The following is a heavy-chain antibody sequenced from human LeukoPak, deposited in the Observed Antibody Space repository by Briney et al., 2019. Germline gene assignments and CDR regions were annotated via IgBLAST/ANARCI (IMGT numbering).Heavy chain of an antibody. CDR3: ARDLVPPPGYGDYWYFDL. J-gene: IGHJ2*01. CDR2: IIPIFGTA. V-gene: IGHV1-69*01. D-gene: IGHD4-17*01. CDR1: GGTFSSYA. Sequence: PAASVKVSCKASGGTFSSYAISWVRQAPGQGLEWMGGIIPIFGTANYAQKFQGRVTITADESTSTAYMELSSLRSEDTAVYYCARDLVPPPGYGDYWYFDLWGRGTLVTVSS.